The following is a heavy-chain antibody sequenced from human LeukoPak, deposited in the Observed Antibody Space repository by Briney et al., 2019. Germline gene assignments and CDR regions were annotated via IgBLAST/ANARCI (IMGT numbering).Heavy chain of an antibody. CDR3: AQNKGGYYFDY. D-gene: IGHD1-26*01. Sequence: SGPTLVKPTQTLTLTCTFSGFSLTTRGMGVGWIRQPPGEALEWLALIYWDDDKRYRPSLKSRLTITKDTSKNQVVLTMTHMDPVDTATYYCAQNKGGYYFDYWGQGTLVTVSS. J-gene: IGHJ4*02. CDR1: GFSLTTRGMG. CDR2: IYWDDDK. V-gene: IGHV2-5*02.